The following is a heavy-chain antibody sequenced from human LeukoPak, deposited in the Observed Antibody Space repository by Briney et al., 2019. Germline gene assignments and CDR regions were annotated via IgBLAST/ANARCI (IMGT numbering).Heavy chain of an antibody. V-gene: IGHV4-38-2*01. J-gene: IGHJ3*02. CDR1: GYSISSGYY. CDR2: VYHSGST. D-gene: IGHD3-22*01. CDR3: ARQRITMIVVVIHAFDI. Sequence: SETLSLTCAVSGYSISSGYYWGWIRQPPGKGLEWIGSVYHSGSTNYHPSLKSRVTISVDTSKNQFSLKLSSVTAADTAVYYCARQRITMIVVVIHAFDIWGQGTMVTVSS.